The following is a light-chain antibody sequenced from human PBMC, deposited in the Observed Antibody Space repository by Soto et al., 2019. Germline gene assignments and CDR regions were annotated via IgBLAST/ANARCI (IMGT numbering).Light chain of an antibody. V-gene: IGKV3-20*01. Sequence: IVLTQSAGTLSVSQGERTTLSCRASQSISRYLAWYKKKPGQGPRLLIYGASSRATVTPDRFSASGSGTDFTLTINRLEPEDFALYYCHQRQSWPRTFGQGTKVDIK. CDR1: QSISRY. CDR3: HQRQSWPRT. J-gene: IGKJ1*01. CDR2: GAS.